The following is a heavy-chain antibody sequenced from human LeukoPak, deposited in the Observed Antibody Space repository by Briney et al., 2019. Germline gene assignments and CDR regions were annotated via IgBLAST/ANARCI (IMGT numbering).Heavy chain of an antibody. Sequence: SETLSLTCTVSGGSISSYYWSWIRQPPGKGLEWIGYIYTSGSTNYNPSLKSRVTISVDTSKDQFSLKLSSVTAADTAVYYCARHRGYSYGYIDYWGQGTLVTVSS. CDR1: GGSISSYY. D-gene: IGHD5-18*01. CDR3: ARHRGYSYGYIDY. J-gene: IGHJ4*02. CDR2: IYTSGST. V-gene: IGHV4-4*09.